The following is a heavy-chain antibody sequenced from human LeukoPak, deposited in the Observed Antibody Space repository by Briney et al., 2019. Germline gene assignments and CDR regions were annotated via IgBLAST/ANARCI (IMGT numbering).Heavy chain of an antibody. CDR3: AKVYSSGSPEYFHH. J-gene: IGHJ1*01. D-gene: IGHD3-10*01. V-gene: IGHV3-23*01. Sequence: GGSLRLSCAASGFTFSNYAMSWVRQAPGKGLEWVSSIRGSGHSTYYADSVKGRFTISRDNSKNTLYLQMNSLRAEDTAVYYCAKVYSSGSPEYFHHWGQGTLVTVSS. CDR1: GFTFSNYA. CDR2: IRGSGHST.